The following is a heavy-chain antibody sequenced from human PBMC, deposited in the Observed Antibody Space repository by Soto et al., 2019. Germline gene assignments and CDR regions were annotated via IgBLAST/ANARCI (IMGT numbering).Heavy chain of an antibody. Sequence: QPQLQESGPGLVKPSETLSLTCAVSGGSITRYNHYWGWIRQSPGKGLEWIANIQSSWSTNYNPSLKSRVSISVETPKSHFSRKMNAVTAADTAVDYCARLGSSGWYQGSCLDYWGQGTLVTVSS. J-gene: IGHJ4*02. CDR2: IQSSWST. V-gene: IGHV4-39*01. D-gene: IGHD6-19*01. CDR1: GGSITRYNHY. CDR3: ARLGSSGWYQGSCLDY.